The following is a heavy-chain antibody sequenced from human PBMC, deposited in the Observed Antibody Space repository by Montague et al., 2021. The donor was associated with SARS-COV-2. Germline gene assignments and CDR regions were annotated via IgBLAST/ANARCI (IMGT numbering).Heavy chain of an antibody. CDR2: ISSSGSTI. J-gene: IGHJ6*03. Sequence: SLRLSCAASGFTFSSYEMNWVRQAPGKGLEWVSYISSSGSTIYYVDSVKGRFTISRDNAKSSLYLQMNSLRAEDTAVYYCARSGNIAVAGTLWFDYYYYMDVWGKGTTVTVSS. V-gene: IGHV3-48*03. D-gene: IGHD6-19*01. CDR1: GFTFSSYE. CDR3: ARSGNIAVAGTLWFDYYYYMDV.